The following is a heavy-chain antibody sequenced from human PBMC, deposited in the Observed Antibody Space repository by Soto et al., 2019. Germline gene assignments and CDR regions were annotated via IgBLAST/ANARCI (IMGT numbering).Heavy chain of an antibody. J-gene: IGHJ4*02. V-gene: IGHV1-18*01. D-gene: IGHD3-22*01. CDR3: ARGVSYYYDSSGYSEGRPLDY. CDR2: ISAYNGNT. CDR1: GYTFTSHG. Sequence: ASVKVSCKASGYTFTSHGISWVRQAPGQGLEWMGWISAYNGNTNYAQKLQGRVTMTTDTSTSTAYMELRSLRSDDTAVYYCARGVSYYYDSSGYSEGRPLDYWGQGTLVTVSS.